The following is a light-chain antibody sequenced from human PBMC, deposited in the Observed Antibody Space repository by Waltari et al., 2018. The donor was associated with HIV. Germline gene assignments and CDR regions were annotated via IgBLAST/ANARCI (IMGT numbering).Light chain of an antibody. CDR2: AAS. J-gene: IGKJ2*01. CDR1: QSISNY. V-gene: IGKV1-39*01. Sequence: DIQMTPSPSSLSASAGDRVTITCRASQSISNYLNWYQQKPGKAPKFLMFAASSLQRGVPSRFSGSGSGTDFTLTISSLQPEDFATYYCQQSYSTPPFTFGQGTKLEIK. CDR3: QQSYSTPPFT.